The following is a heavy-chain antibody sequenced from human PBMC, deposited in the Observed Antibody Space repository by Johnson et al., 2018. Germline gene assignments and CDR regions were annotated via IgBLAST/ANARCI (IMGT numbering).Heavy chain of an antibody. CDR3: ARDLYTGNYLEAFDI. CDR1: GFSLGSYS. D-gene: IGHD1-7*01. J-gene: IGHJ3*02. V-gene: IGHV3-48*02. Sequence: VQLVQSGGGLVQPGGSLRLSCAASGFSLGSYSMHWVRQAPGKGLEWISSITDRSRATYYADSVKGRFTISRDNANNSVYLQMDSLRDEDTAVYYCARDLYTGNYLEAFDIWGQWTMASVSS. CDR2: ITDRSRAT.